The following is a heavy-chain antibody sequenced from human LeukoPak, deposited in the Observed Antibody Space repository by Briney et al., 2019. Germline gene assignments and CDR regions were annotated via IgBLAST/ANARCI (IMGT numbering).Heavy chain of an antibody. V-gene: IGHV4-59*08. CDR1: GGPISNNY. CDR2: IYYTGTT. D-gene: IGHD5/OR15-5a*01. J-gene: IGHJ3*02. CDR3: AKYKPSGSVWVGFDI. Sequence: PSETLSLTCLVSGGPISNNYWSWIRQPAGKGLEWIGFIYYTGTTSYNPHLKSRVSISVDTSKNQFSLRLTSVTVADTALYYCAKYKPSGSVWVGFDIWGQGTMVTVSS.